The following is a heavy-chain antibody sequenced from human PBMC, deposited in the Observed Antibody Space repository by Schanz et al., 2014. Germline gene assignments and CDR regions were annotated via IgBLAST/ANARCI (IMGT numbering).Heavy chain of an antibody. V-gene: IGHV3-23*01. D-gene: IGHD1-20*01. CDR2: ISGTGGDDT. CDR1: GFTFSSYA. CDR3: ANNWNLDY. J-gene: IGHJ4*02. Sequence: EVQLLESGGGLVQPGGSLRLSCAASGFTFSSYAMSWVRQAPGKGLEWVSSISGTGGDDTYYADSVKGRFTISRDNAENTLFLQMNSLSAEDTAVYYCANNWNLDYWGQGTLVTVSS.